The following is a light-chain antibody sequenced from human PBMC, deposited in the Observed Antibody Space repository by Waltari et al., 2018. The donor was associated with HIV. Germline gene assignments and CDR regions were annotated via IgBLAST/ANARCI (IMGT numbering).Light chain of an antibody. V-gene: IGKV3-15*01. CDR3: QQYNRWPPWT. CDR1: QSPSNN. Sequence: EIVLTQSPGTLSLSPGEKVTLSCRASQSPSNNYLAWYQQTPGQAPRLLIYDASTRATDVPARFSGSGSGTEFTLTITNLQLPDFAVYYCQQYNRWPPWTFGQGTKVEIK. J-gene: IGKJ1*01. CDR2: DAS.